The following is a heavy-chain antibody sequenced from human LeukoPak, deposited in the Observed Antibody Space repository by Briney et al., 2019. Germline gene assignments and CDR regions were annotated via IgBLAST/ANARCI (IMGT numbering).Heavy chain of an antibody. V-gene: IGHV3-74*01. D-gene: IGHD2-15*01. CDR1: GITFSSYW. CDR3: VIDLGDYNDF. Sequence: GGSLRLSCAVSGITFSSYWMHWVRQDPGRGLLWVSRINTQGTYTNYADSVKGRFTISRDNAKNTLYLQMSSLRADDTAVHYCVIDLGDYNDFWGQGTLVSVSS. J-gene: IGHJ4*02. CDR2: INTQGTYT.